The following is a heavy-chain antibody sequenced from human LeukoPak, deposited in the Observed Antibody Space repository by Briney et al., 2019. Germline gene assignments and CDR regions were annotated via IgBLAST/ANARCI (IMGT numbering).Heavy chain of an antibody. CDR3: ARDQMATISDY. CDR2: ISSSGSTI. D-gene: IGHD5-24*01. CDR1: GFTFSDYY. J-gene: IGHJ4*02. Sequence: GGSLRLSCAASGFTFSDYYMSWIRQAPGKGLEWVSYISSSGSTIYYADSVKGRFTISRDNAKNSLYLQMNSLRAEDTAVYCCARDQMATISDYWGQGTLVTVSS. V-gene: IGHV3-11*01.